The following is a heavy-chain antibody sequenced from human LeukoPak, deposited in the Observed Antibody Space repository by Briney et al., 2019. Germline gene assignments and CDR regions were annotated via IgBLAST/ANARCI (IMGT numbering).Heavy chain of an antibody. V-gene: IGHV3-23*01. D-gene: IGHD6-13*01. J-gene: IGHJ4*02. CDR1: GFTFSSYA. CDR2: ISGSGGST. Sequence: GGSLRLSCAASGFTFSSYAMSWVRQAPGKGLEWVPGISGSGGSTNYADSVKGRFTISRDNSKNTLYLQMNSLRAEDTAVYYCARPSTSGIAAAGLKYWGQGTLVTVSS. CDR3: ARPSTSGIAAAGLKY.